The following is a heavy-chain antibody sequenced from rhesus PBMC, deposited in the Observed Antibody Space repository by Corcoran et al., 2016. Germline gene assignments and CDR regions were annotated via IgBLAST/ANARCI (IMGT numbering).Heavy chain of an antibody. J-gene: IGHJ5-2*02. Sequence: EGQLVESGGALVQAGGSLRLSCAASGLTFSNYWMNWVRQAPGKGLEWVGFIKNQADGGTAAYAESVKGRFAISRDDSRTTLYLQMNSLKTEDTAFYYCTAYGSIYGSLDFWGRGVLVTVSS. CDR1: GLTFSNYW. V-gene: IGHV3-16*01. CDR3: TAYGSIYGSLDF. D-gene: IGHD4-29*01. CDR2: IKNQADGGTA.